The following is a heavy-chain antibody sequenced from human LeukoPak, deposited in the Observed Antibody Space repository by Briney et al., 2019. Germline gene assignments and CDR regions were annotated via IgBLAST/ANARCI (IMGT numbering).Heavy chain of an antibody. CDR3: AGRVAPLSHDI. D-gene: IGHD5-12*01. CDR1: GYTFTGYY. Sequence: ASVKVSCKASGYTFTGYYMHWVRQAPGQGLEWMGWINPNSGVTNYAQKFQGRVTMTRATSISTAYMELSRVRSDDTAVYYCAGRVAPLSHDIWGQGTMVTVSS. V-gene: IGHV1-2*02. CDR2: INPNSGVT. J-gene: IGHJ3*02.